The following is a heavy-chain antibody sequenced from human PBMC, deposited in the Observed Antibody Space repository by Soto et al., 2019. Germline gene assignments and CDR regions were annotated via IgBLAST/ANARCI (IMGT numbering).Heavy chain of an antibody. Sequence: SVKVSCKASGGTFSSYAISWVRQAPGQGLEWMGGIIPIFGTANYAQKFQGRVTITADESTSTAYMELSSLRSEDTAVYYCARDHQEYYYGSGDNWFDPWGQGTLVTVSS. D-gene: IGHD3-10*01. CDR2: IIPIFGTA. J-gene: IGHJ5*02. CDR1: GGTFSSYA. V-gene: IGHV1-69*13. CDR3: ARDHQEYYYGSGDNWFDP.